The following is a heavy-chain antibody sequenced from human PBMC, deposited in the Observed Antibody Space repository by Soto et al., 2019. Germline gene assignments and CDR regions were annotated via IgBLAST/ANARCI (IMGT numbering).Heavy chain of an antibody. J-gene: IGHJ5*02. Sequence: SETLSLTCTVSGGSISSYYWSWIRQPPGKGLEWIGSIYYSGSTYYNPSLKSRVTISVDTSKNQFSLKLSSVTAADTAVYYCARHRLFSSSSWYNWFDPWGQGTLVTVSS. CDR3: ARHRLFSSSSWYNWFDP. CDR2: IYYSGST. V-gene: IGHV4-59*05. CDR1: GGSISSYY. D-gene: IGHD6-13*01.